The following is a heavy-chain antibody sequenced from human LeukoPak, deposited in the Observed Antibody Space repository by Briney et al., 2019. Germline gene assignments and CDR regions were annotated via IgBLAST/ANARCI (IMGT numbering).Heavy chain of an antibody. J-gene: IGHJ6*03. Sequence: PSETLSLTCTVSGGSISSYYWSWIRQPPGKGLKWIGYIYYSGSTNYNPSLKSRVTISVDTSKNQFSLRLSSVTAADTAVYYCARTAFGGTFPYYYYYMDVWGKGTTVTVSS. CDR1: GGSISSYY. CDR3: ARTAFGGTFPYYYYYMDV. V-gene: IGHV4-59*08. CDR2: IYYSGST. D-gene: IGHD1-26*01.